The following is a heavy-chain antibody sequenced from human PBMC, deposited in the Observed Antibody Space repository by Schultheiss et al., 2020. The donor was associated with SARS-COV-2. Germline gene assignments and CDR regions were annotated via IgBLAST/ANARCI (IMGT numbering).Heavy chain of an antibody. Sequence: GGSLRLSCVVSGFTFSSYWMHWVRQAPGKGLVWVSRINSDGSSTSYADSVKGRFTIFRDNSKSTLYLQMNSLRAEDTAVYYCARVRKVWASNNWSYYFDYWGQGTLVTVSS. D-gene: IGHD1-1*01. J-gene: IGHJ4*02. CDR3: ARVRKVWASNNWSYYFDY. CDR1: GFTFSSYW. CDR2: INSDGSST. V-gene: IGHV3-74*01.